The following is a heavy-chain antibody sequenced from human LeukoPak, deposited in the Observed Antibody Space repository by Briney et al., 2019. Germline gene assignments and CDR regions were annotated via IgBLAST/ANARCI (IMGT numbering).Heavy chain of an antibody. CDR3: ARDRGYYYYYMDV. D-gene: IGHD3-10*01. V-gene: IGHV1-69*05. CDR2: IIPIFGTA. Sequence: SVKVSCKASGGTFSSYSISGVRQAPGQGLEWMGRIIPIFGTANYAQKFQGRVTITTDESTSTAYMELSSLRSEDTAVYYCARDRGYYYYYMDVWGKGTTVTVSS. J-gene: IGHJ6*03. CDR1: GGTFSSYS.